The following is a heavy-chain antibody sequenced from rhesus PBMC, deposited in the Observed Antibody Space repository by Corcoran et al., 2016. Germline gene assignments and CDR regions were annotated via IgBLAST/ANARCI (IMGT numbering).Heavy chain of an antibody. CDR3: ARARGGYETHYFDY. J-gene: IGHJ4*01. V-gene: IGHV4-160*01. CDR2: IYGSGGST. CDR1: GGSIPTNY. D-gene: IGHD3-40*01. Sequence: QVQLQASGPGLVKPSATLSLTCAASGGSIPTNYWSCIPPAPGKGLEWIGRIYGSGGSTDYNPSLKSRVTISTDTSKNQFSLKLSSVTAADTAVYYCARARGGYETHYFDYWGQGVLVTVSS.